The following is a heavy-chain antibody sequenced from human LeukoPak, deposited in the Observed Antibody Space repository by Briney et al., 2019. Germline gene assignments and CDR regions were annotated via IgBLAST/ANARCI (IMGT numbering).Heavy chain of an antibody. CDR2: IYYSGST. D-gene: IGHD3-3*01. CDR3: ARGGTDFWSGYYTGSPYYFDY. CDR1: GGSISSGDYY. V-gene: IGHV4-30-4*08. Sequence: SETLSLTCTVSGGSISSGDYYWSWIRQPPGKGLEWIGYIYYSGSTYYNPSLKSRVTISVDTSKNQFSLKLSSVTAADTAVYYCARGGTDFWSGYYTGSPYYFDYWGQGTLVTVSS. J-gene: IGHJ4*02.